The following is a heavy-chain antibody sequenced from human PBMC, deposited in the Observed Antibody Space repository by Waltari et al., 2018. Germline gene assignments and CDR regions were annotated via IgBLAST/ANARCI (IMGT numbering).Heavy chain of an antibody. Sequence: QVQLVQSGAEVKKPGSSVKVSCKASGGTFSSYAISWVRQAPGQGLEWMGGIIPIFGTANYAPKFQGRVTITTDESTSTAYMELSSLRSEDTAVYYCAGGEITFGGVILRAWFDPWGQGTLVTVSS. CDR1: GGTFSSYA. J-gene: IGHJ5*02. D-gene: IGHD3-16*02. CDR2: IIPIFGTA. V-gene: IGHV1-69*05. CDR3: AGGEITFGGVILRAWFDP.